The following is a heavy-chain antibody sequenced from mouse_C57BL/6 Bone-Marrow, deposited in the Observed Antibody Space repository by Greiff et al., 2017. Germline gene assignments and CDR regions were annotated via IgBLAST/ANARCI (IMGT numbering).Heavy chain of an antibody. Sequence: QVQLKESGPGLVAPSQSLSITCTASGFSLTSYGVSWVRQPPGKGLEWLGVIGGDGSKNNYAALVSRQSKSKDNPKSEVFLKLNSLQTNDTATYYCAKEGVYYDYDAFYYYVMDDWGQGTSVTVSS. CDR1: GFSLTSYG. CDR2: IGGDGSK. CDR3: AKEGVYYDYDAFYYYVMDD. J-gene: IGHJ4*01. V-gene: IGHV2-3*01. D-gene: IGHD2-4*01.